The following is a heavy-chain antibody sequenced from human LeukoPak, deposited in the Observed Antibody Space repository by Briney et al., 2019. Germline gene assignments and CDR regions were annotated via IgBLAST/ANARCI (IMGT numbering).Heavy chain of an antibody. D-gene: IGHD3-16*01. V-gene: IGHV3-23*01. CDR2: IIDSGDIT. J-gene: IGHJ6*03. Sequence: GGSLRLSCEASGFTFSSYGMSWVRQAPGKGLEWVSGIIDSGDITYYANSVKGRLTISRDNSKNTLYLQMNSLRAEDTAVYYCAKLGGQEVYNYYVGVWGKGTTVAVSS. CDR1: GFTFSSYG. CDR3: AKLGGQEVYNYYVGV.